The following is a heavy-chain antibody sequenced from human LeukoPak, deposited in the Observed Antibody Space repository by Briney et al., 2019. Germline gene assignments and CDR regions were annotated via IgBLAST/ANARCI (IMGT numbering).Heavy chain of an antibody. V-gene: IGHV5-51*01. J-gene: IGHJ4*02. CDR2: IYPGDSDT. CDR3: ARRQGCSSTSCPPDS. CDR1: GYRFTTYW. D-gene: IGHD2-2*01. Sequence: GESPKISFRGSGYRFTTYWIGWVRPMPGKGLEWMGIIYPGDSDTRYSPSFQGQVTMSADKSINTAYLQWSSLKASDTAMYYCARRQGCSSTSCPPDSWGQGTLVTVSS.